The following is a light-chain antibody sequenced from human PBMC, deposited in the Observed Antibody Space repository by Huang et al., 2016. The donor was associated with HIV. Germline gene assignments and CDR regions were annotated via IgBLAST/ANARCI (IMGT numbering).Light chain of an antibody. V-gene: IGKV3-20*01. CDR2: GAS. CDR3: QQYGSSPPWT. J-gene: IGKJ1*01. CDR1: QSLNSTY. Sequence: DIVLTQSPDTLSLSPGERATLSCRASQSLNSTYLAWYQQKPGQAPRLLSYGASSRAPGSPDRFSGSGSGKEFTLTSSRRESEDFAVYYCQQYGSSPPWTFGQGTKVEIK.